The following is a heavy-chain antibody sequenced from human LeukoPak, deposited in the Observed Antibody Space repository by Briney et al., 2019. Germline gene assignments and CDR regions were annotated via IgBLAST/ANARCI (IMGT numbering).Heavy chain of an antibody. D-gene: IGHD2-2*01. Sequence: GGSLRLSCAASGFTFTNHAMTWVRQAPGKGLEWVSGISVTGGITYYADSVKGRFTISRGNSKNTLYLQMNSLRADDTAIYYCAKDVDLVPTAIDYWGQGTLVTVSS. CDR1: GFTFTNHA. CDR3: AKDVDLVPTAIDY. CDR2: ISVTGGIT. V-gene: IGHV3-23*01. J-gene: IGHJ4*02.